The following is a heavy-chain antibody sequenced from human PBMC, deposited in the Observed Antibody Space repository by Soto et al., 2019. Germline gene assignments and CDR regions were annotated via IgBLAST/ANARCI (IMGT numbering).Heavy chain of an antibody. D-gene: IGHD3-10*01. CDR1: GGSFSGYY. CDR3: ARGRSRIGSGSYYHL. Sequence: PSETLSLTCAVYGGSFSGYYWSWIRQPPGKGLEWIGEINHSGSTNYNPSLKSRVTISADTSKNQFSLKLSSVTAADTAVYYCARGRSRIGSGSYYHLWGQGTLVTVSS. V-gene: IGHV4-34*01. CDR2: INHSGST. J-gene: IGHJ5*02.